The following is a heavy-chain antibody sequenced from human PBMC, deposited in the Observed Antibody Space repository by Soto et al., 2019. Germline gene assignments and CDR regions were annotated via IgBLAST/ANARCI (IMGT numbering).Heavy chain of an antibody. J-gene: IGHJ6*02. Sequence: GESLKISCKGSGYSFTSYWISWVRQMPGKGLEWMGRIDPSDSYTKYSPSFQGHVTISADKSISTAYLQWSSLKASDTAMYYWARPGSLYTIFGVVIKDYYGMDVWGQGTTVTVS. CDR2: IDPSDSYT. CDR3: ARPGSLYTIFGVVIKDYYGMDV. D-gene: IGHD3-3*01. V-gene: IGHV5-10-1*01. CDR1: GYSFTSYW.